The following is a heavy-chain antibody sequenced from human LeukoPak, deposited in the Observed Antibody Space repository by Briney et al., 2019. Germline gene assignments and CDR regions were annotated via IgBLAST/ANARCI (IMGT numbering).Heavy chain of an antibody. CDR2: INPSGGST. Sequence: GASVKVSCKASGYTFTSYYIHWVRQAPGQGLEWMGLINPSGGSTNYAQKFQGRVTMTRDTSTSTVYMELSSLRSEDTAVYFCARVRDGYNDAYDIWGQGTMVTVS. CDR1: GYTFTSYY. D-gene: IGHD5-24*01. J-gene: IGHJ3*02. V-gene: IGHV1-46*01. CDR3: ARVRDGYNDAYDI.